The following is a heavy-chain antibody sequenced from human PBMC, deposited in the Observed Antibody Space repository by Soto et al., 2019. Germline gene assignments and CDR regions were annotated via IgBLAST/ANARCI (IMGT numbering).Heavy chain of an antibody. CDR1: GGTFSSYA. V-gene: IGHV1-69*13. D-gene: IGHD1-1*01. J-gene: IGHJ4*02. CDR3: ARGERRQLEIDY. Sequence: EASVKVSCKASGGTFSSYAISWVRQAPGQGLEWMGGIIPIFGTANYAQKFQGRVTITADESTSTAYMELSSLRSEDTAVYYCARGERRQLEIDYWGQGTLVTVSS. CDR2: IIPIFGTA.